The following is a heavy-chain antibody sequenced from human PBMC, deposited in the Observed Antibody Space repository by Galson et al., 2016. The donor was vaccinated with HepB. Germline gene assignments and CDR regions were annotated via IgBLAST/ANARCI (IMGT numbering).Heavy chain of an antibody. J-gene: IGHJ3*02. CDR1: GYSFTSYW. CDR2: IYPGDSDT. CDR3: ARRSPDAFDI. Sequence: QSGAEVKKPGESLKISCEGSGYSFTSYWIGWVRQMPGKGLEWMGTIYPGDSDTRYSPSSQGQVTISADKSISAAYLQWNSLKASDTAIYYCARRSPDAFDIWGQGTMVTVSS. D-gene: IGHD3-10*01. V-gene: IGHV5-51*01.